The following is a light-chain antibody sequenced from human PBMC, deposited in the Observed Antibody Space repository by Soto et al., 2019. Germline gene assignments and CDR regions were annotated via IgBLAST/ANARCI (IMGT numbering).Light chain of an antibody. Sequence: DIQMTQSPSSVSASIGDRVTITCRASQIIGTWLAWYQQKPGKAPTLLIYGASTLQSGVPSRFSGSGSGTDCTLTITNLQAEDSAIYYCQQANSFPFTFGPGTKVDIK. CDR3: QQANSFPFT. V-gene: IGKV1-12*02. CDR2: GAS. J-gene: IGKJ3*01. CDR1: QIIGTW.